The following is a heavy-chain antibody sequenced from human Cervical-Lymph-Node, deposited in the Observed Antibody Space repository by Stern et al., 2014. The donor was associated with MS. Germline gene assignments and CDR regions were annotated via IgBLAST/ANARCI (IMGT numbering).Heavy chain of an antibody. CDR1: GFTFPYTS. J-gene: IGHJ4*02. Sequence: EVQLEESGGGFVKPGGSLRLSCAVSGFTFPYTSLSWVRQAQGKGLEWVGRVKSRKDGGAADYAAFVKDRVTISRDDSRSTLYLQINGLEIEDTAMYYCTALRKYWGQGTLLIVSS. D-gene: IGHD6-6*01. CDR3: TALRKY. CDR2: VKSRKDGGAA. V-gene: IGHV3-15*01.